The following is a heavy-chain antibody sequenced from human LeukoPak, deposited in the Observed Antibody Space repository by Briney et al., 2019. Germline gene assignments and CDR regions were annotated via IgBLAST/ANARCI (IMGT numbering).Heavy chain of an antibody. CDR3: ARETRGAVGSY. J-gene: IGHJ4*02. Sequence: PGGSVSLTRAASLSMHRTHLMSWFRQPPARGLEWEASLTQDGNDKYYLDSVKGRFTISRDNAEKSLYLQMNSLRVEDTAVYYCARETRGAVGSYWGQGTLVTVSS. D-gene: IGHD6-19*01. V-gene: IGHV3-7*03. CDR1: LSMHRTHL. CDR2: LTQDGNDK.